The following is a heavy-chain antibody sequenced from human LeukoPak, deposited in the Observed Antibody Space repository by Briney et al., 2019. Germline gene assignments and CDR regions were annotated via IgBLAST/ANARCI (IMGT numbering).Heavy chain of an antibody. CDR3: ARLYYYESSGYWNYFDY. D-gene: IGHD3-22*01. CDR2: LYNSGTT. J-gene: IGHJ4*02. CDR1: GGSISSGGYY. V-gene: IGHV4-31*03. Sequence: PSEILSLTCTVSGGSISSGGYYWSWIRQHPGKGLEWIGNLYNSGTTYYNPSLKSRVTISVDTSKNQFSLKLSSVTAADTAMYYCARLYYYESSGYWNYFDYWGQGTLVTVSS.